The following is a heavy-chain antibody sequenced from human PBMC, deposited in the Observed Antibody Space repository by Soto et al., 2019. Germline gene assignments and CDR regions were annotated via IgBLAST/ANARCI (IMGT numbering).Heavy chain of an antibody. CDR1: GGSISSGDYY. CDR2: IYYSGST. D-gene: IGHD3-22*01. CDR3: ARGLSDYYDSSGYYYGGSWFDP. V-gene: IGHV4-30-4*01. J-gene: IGHJ5*02. Sequence: QVQLQESGPGLVKPSQTLSLTCTVSGGSISSGDYYWSWIRQPPGKGLEWIGYIYYSGSTYYNPSLKSRVTISVDTSKNQFSLTLSSVTAADTAVYYCARGLSDYYDSSGYYYGGSWFDPWGQGTLVTVSS.